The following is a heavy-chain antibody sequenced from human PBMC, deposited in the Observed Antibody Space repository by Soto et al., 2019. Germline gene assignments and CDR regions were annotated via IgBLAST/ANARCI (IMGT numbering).Heavy chain of an antibody. Sequence: SETLSLTCAVSGATINTAGYSWTWLRQPPGKGLEWIGYMYHSGATTYNPSLQSRVTISGDGSKNQFSLRLTSVTAADTATYYCARVYDSSGYFIDYWGPGTLVTVSS. CDR1: GATINTAGYS. CDR2: MYHSGAT. CDR3: ARVYDSSGYFIDY. J-gene: IGHJ4*02. D-gene: IGHD3-22*01. V-gene: IGHV4-30-2*01.